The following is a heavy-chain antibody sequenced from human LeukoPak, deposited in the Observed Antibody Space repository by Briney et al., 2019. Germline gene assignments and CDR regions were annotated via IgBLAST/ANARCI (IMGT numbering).Heavy chain of an antibody. Sequence: PGGSLRLSCAASGFTFSSYAMSWVRQAPGKGLEWVSAISGSGGSTYYADSVKGRFTISRDNSKNTLYLQMNSLRAEDTAVYYCASIYGDHPYYYYYGMDVWGQGTTVTVSS. J-gene: IGHJ6*02. CDR2: ISGSGGST. V-gene: IGHV3-23*01. D-gene: IGHD4-17*01. CDR1: GFTFSSYA. CDR3: ASIYGDHPYYYYYGMDV.